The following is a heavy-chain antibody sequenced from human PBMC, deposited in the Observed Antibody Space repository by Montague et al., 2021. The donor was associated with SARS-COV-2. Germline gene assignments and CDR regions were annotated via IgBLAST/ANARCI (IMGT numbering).Heavy chain of an antibody. J-gene: IGHJ4*02. V-gene: IGHV4-39*01. Sequence: SETLSLTCTVSGGSISSSSYYWDWIRQPPGKGLEWIGNIYYSGSTYYNPSLKSRVTISVDTSKNQFSLKLSSVTAADTAVYYCARAFIAAAGTTSFDYWGQGTLVTVSS. CDR3: ARAFIAAAGTTSFDY. D-gene: IGHD6-13*01. CDR1: GGSISSSSYY. CDR2: IYYSGST.